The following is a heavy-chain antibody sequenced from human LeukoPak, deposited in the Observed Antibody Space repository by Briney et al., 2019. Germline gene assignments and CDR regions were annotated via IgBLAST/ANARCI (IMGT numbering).Heavy chain of an antibody. V-gene: IGHV3-74*01. J-gene: IGHJ4*02. D-gene: IGHD6-13*01. CDR3: ARVSRFPGIASDY. CDR1: GFIFSGHW. CDR2: ISSDGSST. Sequence: GGSLRLSCAASGFIFSGHWMHWVRQAPGKGLVWVSRISSDGSSTSYADSVKGRFTMSRDNAKNTLYLQMNSLRAEDTAVYYCARVSRFPGIASDYWGQGTLVTVSS.